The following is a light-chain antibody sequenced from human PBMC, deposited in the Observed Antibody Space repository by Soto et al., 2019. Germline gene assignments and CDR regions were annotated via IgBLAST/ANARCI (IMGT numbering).Light chain of an antibody. CDR3: CSYAGSSTFSYV. J-gene: IGLJ1*01. CDR2: EGS. V-gene: IGLV2-23*01. Sequence: QSVLTQPASVSGSPGQSITISCTGTSSDVGSYNLVSWYQQHPGKAPKLMIYEGSKRPLGVSNRFSGSKSGNTASLTISVLQAEDEADYYCCSYAGSSTFSYVFGTGTKVTVL. CDR1: SSDVGSYNL.